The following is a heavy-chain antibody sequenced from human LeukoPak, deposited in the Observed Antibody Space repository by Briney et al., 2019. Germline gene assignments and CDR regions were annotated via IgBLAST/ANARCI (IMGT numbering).Heavy chain of an antibody. D-gene: IGHD2-2*02. Sequence: GSLRLSCAASGFTLGSYDMHWVRQAPGKGLEWVAVISYDGSNKYYADSVKGRFTISRDNSKNTLYLQMNSLRAEDTAVYYCARDRVVVPAAIPRYYFDYWGQGTLVTVSS. CDR1: GFTLGSYD. CDR3: ARDRVVVPAAIPRYYFDY. V-gene: IGHV3-30*01. CDR2: ISYDGSNK. J-gene: IGHJ4*02.